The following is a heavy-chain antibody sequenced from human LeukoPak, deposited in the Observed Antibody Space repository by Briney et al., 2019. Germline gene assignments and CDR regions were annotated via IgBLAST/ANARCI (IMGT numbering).Heavy chain of an antibody. CDR3: AREGGRDGYQSFDY. D-gene: IGHD5-24*01. V-gene: IGHV1-2*02. Sequence: ASVKVSCKASGYTFTGYYMHWVRQAPGQGLEWMGWINPNSGGTNYAQKFQGRVTMTRDTSISTAYMELSRLRSDDTAVYYCAREGGRDGYQSFDYWGQGTLVTASS. CDR2: INPNSGGT. CDR1: GYTFTGYY. J-gene: IGHJ4*02.